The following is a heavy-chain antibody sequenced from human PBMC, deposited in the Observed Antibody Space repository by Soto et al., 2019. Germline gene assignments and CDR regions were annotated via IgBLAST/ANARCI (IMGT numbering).Heavy chain of an antibody. J-gene: IGHJ4*02. CDR2: ISSSSSTI. Sequence: GGSLRLSCAASGFTFSSYSMNWVRQAPGKGLEWVSYISSSSSTIYYADSVKGRFTISRDNAKNSLYLQMNSLRAEDTAVYYCAREGYVGTVDIVATRGLSYWGQGTLVTVSS. D-gene: IGHD5-12*01. CDR1: GFTFSSYS. CDR3: AREGYVGTVDIVATRGLSY. V-gene: IGHV3-48*01.